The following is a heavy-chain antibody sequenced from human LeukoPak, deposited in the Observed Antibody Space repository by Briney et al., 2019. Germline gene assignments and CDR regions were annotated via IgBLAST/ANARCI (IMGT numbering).Heavy chain of an antibody. CDR2: IYYSGST. CDR3: ARVARFGFDAFDI. D-gene: IGHD3-10*01. Sequence: PSETLSLTCTVSGGSISSYYWSWIRQPPGKGLEWIGYIYYSGSTNYNPSLKSRVTISVDTSKNQFSLKLSSVTAADTAVYYCARVARFGFDAFDIWGQGTMVTVSS. CDR1: GGSISSYY. V-gene: IGHV4-59*01. J-gene: IGHJ3*02.